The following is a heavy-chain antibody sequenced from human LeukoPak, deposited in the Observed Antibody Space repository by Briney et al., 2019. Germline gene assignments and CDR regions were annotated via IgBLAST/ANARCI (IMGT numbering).Heavy chain of an antibody. CDR2: ISSSSSYI. J-gene: IGHJ4*02. V-gene: IGHV3-21*01. Sequence: PGGSLRLSCAASGFTFSSYAMSWVRQAPGKGLEWVSSISSSSSYIYYADSVKGRFTISRDNAKNSLYLQMNSLRAEDTAVYYCASFDSSGYPGYWGQGTLVTVSS. CDR1: GFTFSSYA. CDR3: ASFDSSGYPGY. D-gene: IGHD3-22*01.